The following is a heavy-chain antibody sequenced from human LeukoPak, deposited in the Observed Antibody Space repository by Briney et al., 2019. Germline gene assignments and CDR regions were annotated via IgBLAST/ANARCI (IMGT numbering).Heavy chain of an antibody. D-gene: IGHD2-2*01. CDR1: GGSISSYY. Sequence: TSETLSLTCTVSGGSISSYYWSWIRQPPGKGLEWIGYIYYSGSTNYNPSLKSRVTISVDTSKNQFSLKLSSVTAADTAVYYCASSGRSSKYFDYWGQGTLVTVSS. J-gene: IGHJ4*02. CDR2: IYYSGST. V-gene: IGHV4-59*08. CDR3: ASSGRSSKYFDY.